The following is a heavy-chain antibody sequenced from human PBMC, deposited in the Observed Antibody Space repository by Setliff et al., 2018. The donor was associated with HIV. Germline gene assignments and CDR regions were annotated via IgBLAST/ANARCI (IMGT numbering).Heavy chain of an antibody. CDR2: ISYDGSNK. CDR1: GFTFRNHA. V-gene: IGHV3-30*04. Sequence: PGGSLRLSCAASGFTFRNHAMHWVRQAPGKGLEWVAVISYDGSNKFYADSVKGRFTISRDNAKNSLYLQMNSLRAEDTALYYCAKDTSWYSGSYHVGYFDLWGRGTLVTVS. D-gene: IGHD1-26*01. J-gene: IGHJ2*01. CDR3: AKDTSWYSGSYHVGYFDL.